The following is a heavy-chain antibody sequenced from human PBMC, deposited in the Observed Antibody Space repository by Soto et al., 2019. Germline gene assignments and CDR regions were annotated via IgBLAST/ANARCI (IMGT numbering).Heavy chain of an antibody. CDR1: GYTLTELS. J-gene: IGHJ3*02. D-gene: IGHD3-22*01. CDR2: FDPEDGET. CDR3: ATLKYYYDSSGLSVDAFDI. V-gene: IGHV1-24*01. Sequence: ASVTGYCTVSGYTLTELSMHWVRQAPGKGLEGMGGFDPEDGETIYAQKFQGRVTMTEDTSTDTAYMELSSLRSEDTAVYYCATLKYYYDSSGLSVDAFDIWGQGTMVTVSS.